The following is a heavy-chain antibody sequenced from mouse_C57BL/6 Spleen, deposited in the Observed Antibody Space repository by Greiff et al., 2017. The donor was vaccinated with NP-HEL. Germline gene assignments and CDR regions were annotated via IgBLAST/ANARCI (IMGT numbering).Heavy chain of an antibody. J-gene: IGHJ2*01. CDR2: INPSSGYT. V-gene: IGHV1-4*01. D-gene: IGHD4-1*01. CDR1: GYTFTSYT. CDR3: ARRELTGTYFDY. Sequence: QVHVKQSGAELARPGASVKMSCKASGYTFTSYTMHWVKQRPGQGLEWIGYINPSSGYTKYNQKFKDKATLTADKSSSTAYMQLSSLTSEDSAVYYCARRELTGTYFDYWGQGTTLTVSS.